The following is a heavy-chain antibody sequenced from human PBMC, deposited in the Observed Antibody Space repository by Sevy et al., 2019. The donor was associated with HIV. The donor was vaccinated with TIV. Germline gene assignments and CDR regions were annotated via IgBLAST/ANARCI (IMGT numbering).Heavy chain of an antibody. J-gene: IGHJ6*02. Sequence: GGSLRLSCAASGFTFSSYWMHWVRQAPGKGLVWVSRINSDGSGKCYADSVKGRFTISRDNAKNTLYLQMNSLRAEDTAVYYCARDLTEIVVVPAARYYYGIDVWGQGTPVTVSS. CDR2: INSDGSGK. CDR1: GFTFSSYW. CDR3: ARDLTEIVVVPAARYYYGIDV. D-gene: IGHD2-2*01. V-gene: IGHV3-74*01.